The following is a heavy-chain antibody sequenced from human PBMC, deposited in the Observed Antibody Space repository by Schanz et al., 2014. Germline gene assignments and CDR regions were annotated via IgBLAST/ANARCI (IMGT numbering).Heavy chain of an antibody. CDR3: ARDSRYCTGVDCKGDAFDL. CDR2: IKEEGSKK. V-gene: IGHV3-7*01. J-gene: IGHJ3*01. Sequence: DVQLVESGGGLVQPGGSLRLSCAASGFTFTGHWMSWVRQAPGKGLEWGANIKEEGSKKYYVDAVRGRFTISRDNAKNSLYLQLNSLTAEDTAVYHCARDSRYCTGVDCKGDAFDLWGQGTLVTVSS. D-gene: IGHD2-8*02. CDR1: GFTFTGHW.